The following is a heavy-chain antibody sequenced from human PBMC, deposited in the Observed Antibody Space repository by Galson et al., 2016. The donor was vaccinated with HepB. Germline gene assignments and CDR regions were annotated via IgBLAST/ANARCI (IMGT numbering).Heavy chain of an antibody. Sequence: ETLSLTCTVSGGSVSSGDYYWNWIRQPPGKGPEWIAYIYYSGNTNYNPSLKDRLSISADTANNQFSLKLNSVTSADTAIYFCARLGAALDYWGQGILVTVSS. CDR2: IYYSGNT. CDR3: ARLGAALDY. V-gene: IGHV4-61*08. J-gene: IGHJ4*02. D-gene: IGHD1-26*01. CDR1: GGSVSSGDYY.